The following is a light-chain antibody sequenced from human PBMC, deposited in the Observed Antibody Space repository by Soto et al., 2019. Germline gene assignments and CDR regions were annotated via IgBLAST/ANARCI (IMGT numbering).Light chain of an antibody. J-gene: IGLJ3*02. Sequence: QSALTKPRSVSGSPGQSVTISCTGTSSDVGGYNFVSWYQQHPGKAPKLMIYDVSKRPSGVPDRFSGSKSGNTASLTISGLHAEDEADYYCCSYAGSYTGVFGGGTKLTVL. CDR3: CSYAGSYTGV. CDR1: SSDVGGYNF. CDR2: DVS. V-gene: IGLV2-11*01.